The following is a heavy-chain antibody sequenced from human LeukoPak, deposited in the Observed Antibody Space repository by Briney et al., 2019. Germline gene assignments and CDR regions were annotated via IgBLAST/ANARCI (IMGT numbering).Heavy chain of an antibody. CDR3: AREGGGYNYVGHVAFDI. D-gene: IGHD5-24*01. V-gene: IGHV1-2*02. Sequence: ASVKDSCKASGYTFTGYYMHWVRQAPGQGLEWMGWINPNSGGTSYAQKFQGRVTMTRDTSISTAYMELSRLRSDDTAVYYCAREGGGYNYVGHVAFDIWGQGTMVTVSS. CDR2: INPNSGGT. J-gene: IGHJ3*02. CDR1: GYTFTGYY.